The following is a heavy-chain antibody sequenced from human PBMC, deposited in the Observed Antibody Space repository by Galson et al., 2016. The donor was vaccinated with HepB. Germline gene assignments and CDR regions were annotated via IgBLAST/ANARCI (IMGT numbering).Heavy chain of an antibody. CDR2: FSGSGDIT. CDR1: GFTFSTYA. CDR3: AQVRGYGSGSVFDH. V-gene: IGHV3-23*01. J-gene: IGHJ4*03. D-gene: IGHD3-10*01. Sequence: SLRLSCAASGFTFSTYAMSWVRQAPGKGLEWVSAFSGSGDITYYADSVRGRFTISRDNSKSMLYLQMNNMRAAATAVYFCAQVRGYGSGSVFDHWGQGTTVTVSS.